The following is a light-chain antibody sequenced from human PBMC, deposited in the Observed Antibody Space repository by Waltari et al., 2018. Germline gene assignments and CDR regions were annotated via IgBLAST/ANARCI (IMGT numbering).Light chain of an antibody. CDR1: QSVLYSSNTKNY. V-gene: IGKV4-1*01. Sequence: DIVMTQSPDSLAVSLGERATINCKSSQSVLYSSNTKNYLAWYQQKPGQLPTLLIYLGSTREAGVPHRFSGSGSVTDFTLTFSILQAEDVAVYYCQQYYSTPPDFGPGTKVDIK. J-gene: IGKJ3*01. CDR3: QQYYSTPPD. CDR2: LGS.